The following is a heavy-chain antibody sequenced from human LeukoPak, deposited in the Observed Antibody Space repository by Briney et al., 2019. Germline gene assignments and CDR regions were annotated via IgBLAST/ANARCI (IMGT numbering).Heavy chain of an antibody. CDR2: IRSKSYGETT. CDR3: SAGYNTGWFGYHLDH. D-gene: IGHD6-19*01. J-gene: IGHJ4*02. Sequence: PGGSLRLSCTASGFTFGDYAMSWFRQAPGKGLEWVGFIRSKSYGETTEYAASVKGRFTISRDDSKSVAYLQMNSLKTEDTAVYSCSAGYNTGWFGYHLDHWGQGTLVAVSS. CDR1: GFTFGDYA. V-gene: IGHV3-49*03.